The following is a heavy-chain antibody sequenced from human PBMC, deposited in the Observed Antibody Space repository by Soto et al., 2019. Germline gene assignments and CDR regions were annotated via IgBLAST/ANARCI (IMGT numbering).Heavy chain of an antibody. J-gene: IGHJ4*02. Sequence: GGSLRLSCLASGFSFDDYAMHWVRQAPGKGLEWVSGITWNSETIDYAESVRGRFTISRDNAEKSVFLQMDSLSPEDTALYYCTRDDQGIATSGTPILGSWGQGTPVTVSS. V-gene: IGHV3-9*01. CDR1: GFSFDDYA. CDR2: ITWNSETI. D-gene: IGHD6-13*01. CDR3: TRDDQGIATSGTPILGS.